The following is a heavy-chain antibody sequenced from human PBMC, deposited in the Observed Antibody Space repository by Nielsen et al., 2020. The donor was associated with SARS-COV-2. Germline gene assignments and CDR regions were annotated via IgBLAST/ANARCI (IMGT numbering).Heavy chain of an antibody. Sequence: SETLSLTCTVSGGSISSVDYYWNWIRQSPGKGLEWIGYIYKTGNTYYNPSLKSRLTISQDRSKNQFSLNLISVTAADTAVYYCARSDCSGAGCYRYWSFDLWGRGTRVTVSS. V-gene: IGHV4-30-4*01. CDR3: ARSDCSGAGCYRYWSFDL. CDR2: IYKTGNT. CDR1: GGSISSVDYY. D-gene: IGHD2-15*01. J-gene: IGHJ2*01.